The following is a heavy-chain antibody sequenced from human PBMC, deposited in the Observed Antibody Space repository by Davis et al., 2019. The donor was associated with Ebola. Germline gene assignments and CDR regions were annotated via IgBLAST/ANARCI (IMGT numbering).Heavy chain of an antibody. J-gene: IGHJ3*02. Sequence: PGGSLRLSCAASGFTFSSYSMNWVRQAPGKGLEWVSSISSSSSYIYYADSVKGRFTISRDNAKNSLYLQMNSLRAEDTAVYYCARGGYDYVWGSYPAFDIWGQGTMVAVSS. V-gene: IGHV3-21*01. CDR2: ISSSSSYI. CDR1: GFTFSSYS. CDR3: ARGGYDYVWGSYPAFDI. D-gene: IGHD3-16*02.